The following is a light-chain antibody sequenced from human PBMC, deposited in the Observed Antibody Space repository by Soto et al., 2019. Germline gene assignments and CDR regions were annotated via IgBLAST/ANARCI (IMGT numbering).Light chain of an antibody. Sequence: EIVLTQSPGTLSLSPGERATLSCRASQSVSSNFLAWYQQKLGQPPSLLIYGASSRATGIPDRFSGSGSGTDFTLTISRLEPEDFAVYYCQQYGSSAYTFGQGTKLEIK. CDR3: QQYGSSAYT. CDR2: GAS. V-gene: IGKV3-20*01. CDR1: QSVSSNF. J-gene: IGKJ2*01.